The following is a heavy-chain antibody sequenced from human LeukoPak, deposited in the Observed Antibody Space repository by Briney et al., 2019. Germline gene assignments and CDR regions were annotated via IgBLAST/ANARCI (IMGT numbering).Heavy chain of an antibody. Sequence: PSETLSLTCTVSGGSVSREGHYWNWIRQHPERGLEWIGYIYHSGSPSYNPSLQSRLTISLDTSKNQFSLKLRSVTVADTAVYYCARDGLEDTSAYDYWGQGMLVTVSS. CDR3: ARDGLEDTSAYDY. CDR2: IYHSGSP. CDR1: GGSVSREGHY. D-gene: IGHD3-16*01. V-gene: IGHV4-31*02. J-gene: IGHJ4*02.